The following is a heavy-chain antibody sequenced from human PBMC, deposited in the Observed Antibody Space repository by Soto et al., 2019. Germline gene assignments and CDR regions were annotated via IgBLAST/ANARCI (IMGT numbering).Heavy chain of an antibody. CDR1: ECTYISDP. D-gene: IGHD6-19*01. J-gene: IGHJ4*02. CDR3: AKEEQWLGFDY. Sequence: PGGCVRHSGASSECTYISDPLIIKHQAPGKGLEWVSAISGSGGSTYYADSVKGRFTISRDNSKNTLYLQMNSLRAEDTAVYYCAKEEQWLGFDYWGQGTLVTVSS. V-gene: IGHV3-23*01. CDR2: ISGSGGST.